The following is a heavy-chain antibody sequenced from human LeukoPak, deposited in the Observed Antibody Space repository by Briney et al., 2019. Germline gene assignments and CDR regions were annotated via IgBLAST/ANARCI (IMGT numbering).Heavy chain of an antibody. J-gene: IGHJ4*02. V-gene: IGHV3-49*03. D-gene: IGHD3-10*01. CDR3: AKEKDGSGSFDY. CDR1: GFTFGDYA. CDR2: IRSKAYGGTT. Sequence: GGSLRLSCTASGFTFGDYAMSWFRQAPGKGLEWVGFIRSKAYGGTTEYAASVKGRFTISRDNSKNTLYLQMNSLRAEDTAVYYCAKEKDGSGSFDYWGQGTLVTVSS.